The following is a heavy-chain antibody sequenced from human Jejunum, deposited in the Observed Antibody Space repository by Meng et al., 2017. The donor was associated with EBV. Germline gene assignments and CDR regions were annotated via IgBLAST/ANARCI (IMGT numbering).Heavy chain of an antibody. Sequence: QLPLPGSGLGLVKPSPTLSLTCAVSGDYITRGAYLWSWIRQPTGKGLEWIGNIYHIGSTYYNPSLKSRVTISVDRSKNQFSLKLTSVTAADTAVYYCARGGPYFGDYVTFVYWGQGTLVTVSS. D-gene: IGHD4-17*01. J-gene: IGHJ4*02. CDR1: GDYITRGAYL. CDR2: IYHIGST. V-gene: IGHV4-30-2*01. CDR3: ARGGPYFGDYVTFVY.